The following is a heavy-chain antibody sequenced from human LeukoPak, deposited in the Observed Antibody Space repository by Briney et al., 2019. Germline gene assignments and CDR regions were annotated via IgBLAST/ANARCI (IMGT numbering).Heavy chain of an antibody. CDR1: GGSISSGYY. CDR3: ARGPSFGSTSRFDL. V-gene: IGHV4-31*03. J-gene: IGHJ2*01. D-gene: IGHD6-13*01. CDR2: ISYTVNT. Sequence: PSETLSLTCTVSGGSISSGYYWTWIRQPPGKGLEWMGFISYTVNTYYKSSLKSRITMSVDTSKSHFSLSLSSVTAADTAVYYCARGPSFGSTSRFDLWGRGTLVTVSS.